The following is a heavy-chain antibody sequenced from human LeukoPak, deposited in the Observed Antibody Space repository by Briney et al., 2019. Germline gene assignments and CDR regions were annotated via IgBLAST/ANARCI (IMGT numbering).Heavy chain of an antibody. J-gene: IGHJ4*02. CDR1: GYSISSGYY. CDR3: ARGRGQQLSGYYFDY. V-gene: IGHV4-38-2*02. D-gene: IGHD6-13*01. Sequence: PSETLSLTCTVSGYSISSGYYWGWIRQPPGKGLEWIGSIYHSGSTYYNPSLKSRVTISVDTSKNQFSLKLSSVTAADTAVYYCARGRGQQLSGYYFDYWGQGTLVTVSS. CDR2: IYHSGST.